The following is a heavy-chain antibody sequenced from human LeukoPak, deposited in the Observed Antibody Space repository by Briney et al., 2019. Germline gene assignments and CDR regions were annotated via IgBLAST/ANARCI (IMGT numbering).Heavy chain of an antibody. D-gene: IGHD3-3*01. Sequence: GRSLRLSCAASGFTFSSYGMHWVRQAPGKGLEWVSAISGSGGSTYYADSVKGRFTISRDNSKNTLYLQMNSLRAEDTAVYYCAKEVTIFGVVSDYWGQGTLVTVSS. CDR2: ISGSGGST. J-gene: IGHJ4*02. V-gene: IGHV3-23*01. CDR1: GFTFSSYG. CDR3: AKEVTIFGVVSDY.